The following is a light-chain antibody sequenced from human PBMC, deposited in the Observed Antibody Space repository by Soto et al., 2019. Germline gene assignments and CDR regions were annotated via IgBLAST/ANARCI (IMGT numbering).Light chain of an antibody. J-gene: IGKJ1*01. CDR1: ESVSSY. CDR3: QQSYSKWT. Sequence: DIQMTQSPSSLSASVGDRVTITCRAKESVSSYANWYQQKPGKAPKLLIYAASSLQSGVPARFSGSGSVTDFTLTISGMQPEDFATYYCQQSYSKWTFGQGTKVEIK. CDR2: AAS. V-gene: IGKV1-39*01.